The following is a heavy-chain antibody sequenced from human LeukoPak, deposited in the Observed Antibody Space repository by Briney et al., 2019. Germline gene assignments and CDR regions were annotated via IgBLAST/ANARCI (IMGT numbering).Heavy chain of an antibody. CDR3: ARRWNYGRNYYIDV. CDR2: INDSGRI. Sequence: SETLSLTCAVYGGSFSNYYWSWIRQPPGKGLEWIGEINDSGRINYNPSLMSRVIVSVDTSKNQFSLRLTSVTATDTAVYYCARRWNYGRNYYIDVWGKGATVSVSS. V-gene: IGHV4-34*01. CDR1: GGSFSNYY. D-gene: IGHD1-7*01. J-gene: IGHJ6*03.